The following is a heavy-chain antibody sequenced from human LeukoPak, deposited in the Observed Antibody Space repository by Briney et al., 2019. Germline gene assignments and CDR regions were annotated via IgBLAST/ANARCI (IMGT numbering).Heavy chain of an antibody. CDR3: ARIAVAAFDY. J-gene: IGHJ4*02. CDR2: IKQDGSEI. Sequence: GRSLRLSCAASGFTLSSYWMSWVRQAPGKGLEWVANIKQDGSEIYYVASVKGRFTISRDNAKNSLYLQMNSLRAEDTAVYYCARIAVAAFDYWGQGTLVTVSS. V-gene: IGHV3-7*03. D-gene: IGHD6-19*01. CDR1: GFTLSSYW.